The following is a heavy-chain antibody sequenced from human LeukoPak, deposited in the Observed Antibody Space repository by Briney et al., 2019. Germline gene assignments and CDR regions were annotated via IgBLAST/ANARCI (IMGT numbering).Heavy chain of an antibody. J-gene: IGHJ5*02. CDR1: GNSISSGDNY. D-gene: IGHD1-7*01. CDR3: VRGGVPALVGTKVRRPWFDP. V-gene: IGHV4-61*09. Sequence: SETLSLTCTVSGNSISSGDNYWSWIRRPAGKGLEWIGHIYTSGSTNYNPSLKSRVTISVDTSKNQFSLKLSSVTAADTAVYYCVRGGVPALVGTKVRRPWFDPWGQGTLITVSS. CDR2: IYTSGST.